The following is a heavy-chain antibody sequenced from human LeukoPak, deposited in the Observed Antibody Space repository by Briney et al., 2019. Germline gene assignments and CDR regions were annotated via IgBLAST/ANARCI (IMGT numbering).Heavy chain of an antibody. J-gene: IGHJ4*02. Sequence: GGSLRLSCAASGLTFSDHAMGWVRQAPGKGLEWVSSISGSSGNTYYADSVKARYSISRDNSKNTVFLQINRLRAEDTAIYYCANWGAGTKGLYWGQGTLVTVSS. CDR2: ISGSSGNT. CDR3: ANWGAGTKGLY. D-gene: IGHD1-1*01. CDR1: GLTFSDHA. V-gene: IGHV3-23*01.